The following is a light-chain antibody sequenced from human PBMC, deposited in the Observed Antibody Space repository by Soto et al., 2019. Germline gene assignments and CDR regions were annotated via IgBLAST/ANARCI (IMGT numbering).Light chain of an antibody. V-gene: IGKV2-40*01. Sequence: DIVMPHTPPSLPVTTGEPASISCRSSQSLMYSDDGNTYLAWYLQKPGQSPQLLIYTLSNRDSGVPDRFSGSGSGTDFTLTISRVEADDVGVYYCKHRIGLPYTFGLGTKVEIK. CDR1: QSLMYSDDGNTY. J-gene: IGKJ2*01. CDR3: KHRIGLPYT. CDR2: TLS.